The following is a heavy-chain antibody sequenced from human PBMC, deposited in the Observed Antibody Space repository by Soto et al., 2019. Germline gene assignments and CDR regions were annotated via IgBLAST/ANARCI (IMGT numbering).Heavy chain of an antibody. Sequence: GGSLRLSCAASGFTFSSYAMHWVRQAPGKGLEWVAVISYDGSNKYYADSVKGRFTIPRDNSKNTLYLQMNSLRAEDTAVYYCARDKRDGSESYYYGMDVWGQGTTVTVSS. CDR1: GFTFSSYA. CDR3: ARDKRDGSESYYYGMDV. CDR2: ISYDGSNK. J-gene: IGHJ6*02. D-gene: IGHD3-10*01. V-gene: IGHV3-30-3*01.